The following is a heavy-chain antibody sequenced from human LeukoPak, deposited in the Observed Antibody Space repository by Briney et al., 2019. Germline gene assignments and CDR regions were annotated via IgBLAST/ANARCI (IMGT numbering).Heavy chain of an antibody. J-gene: IGHJ4*02. Sequence: ASVKVSCKASGGTFSSYAISWVRQAPGQGLEWMGRIIPILGIANYAQKFQGRVTITADKSTSTAYMELSSLRSEDTAVYYCARVGDGYNFVGPLDYWGQGTLVTVSS. V-gene: IGHV1-69*04. CDR3: ARVGDGYNFVGPLDY. CDR2: IIPILGIA. CDR1: GGTFSSYA. D-gene: IGHD5-24*01.